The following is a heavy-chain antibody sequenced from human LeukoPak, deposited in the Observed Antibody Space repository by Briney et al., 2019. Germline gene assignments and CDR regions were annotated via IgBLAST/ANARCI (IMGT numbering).Heavy chain of an antibody. Sequence: PGGSLRLSCAASGFTFSSYSMNWVRQPPGKGLEWIGEIYHSGTTNYNPSLKSRVTISVDKSKKQFSLKLSSVTAADTAVYYCARVPGGSSGWYADYWGQGTLVTVSS. CDR1: GFTFSSYSM. D-gene: IGHD6-19*01. J-gene: IGHJ4*02. V-gene: IGHV4-4*02. CDR2: IYHSGTT. CDR3: ARVPGGSSGWYADY.